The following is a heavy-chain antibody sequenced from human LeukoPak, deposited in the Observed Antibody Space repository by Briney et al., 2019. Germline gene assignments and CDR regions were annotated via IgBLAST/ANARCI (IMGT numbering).Heavy chain of an antibody. CDR3: ARDPRYCSSTSCPHFDY. D-gene: IGHD2-2*01. CDR2: ISAYNGNT. CDR1: GYTFTSYG. J-gene: IGHJ4*02. Sequence: GASVKVSCKASGYTFTSYGISWVRQAPGQGLEWMGWISAYNGNTNYAQKLQGRVTMTTDTSTSTAYMELSRLRSDDTAVYYCARDPRYCSSTSCPHFDYWGQGTLVTVSS. V-gene: IGHV1-18*01.